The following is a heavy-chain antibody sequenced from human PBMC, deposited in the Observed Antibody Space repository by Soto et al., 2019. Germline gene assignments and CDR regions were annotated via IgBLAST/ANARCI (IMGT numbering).Heavy chain of an antibody. CDR3: SRENWFQDY. J-gene: IGHJ4*02. CDR2: IKKDGSEQ. V-gene: IGHV3-7*03. Sequence: GGSLRLSCAASGFTFSAYSMTWVRQAPGKGLEWVANIKKDGSEQYYVDSVKGRSTISRDNAKNSLYLQMNSLRAGDTALYYCSRENWFQDYWGQGALVTVSS. CDR1: GFTFSAYS. D-gene: IGHD3-10*01.